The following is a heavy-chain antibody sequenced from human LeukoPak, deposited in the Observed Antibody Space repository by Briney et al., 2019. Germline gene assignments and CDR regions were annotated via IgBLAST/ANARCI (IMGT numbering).Heavy chain of an antibody. CDR2: IYTSGST. Sequence: KSSETLSLTCTVSGGSINNYYWSWIRQPAGKGLEWIGRIYTSGSTNYNPSLKSRVTMSVDTSKNQFSLKLSSVTAADTAVCFCARVVVITTQYWYFDLWGRGTLVTVSS. V-gene: IGHV4-4*07. CDR3: ARVVVITTQYWYFDL. D-gene: IGHD3-22*01. CDR1: GGSINNYY. J-gene: IGHJ2*01.